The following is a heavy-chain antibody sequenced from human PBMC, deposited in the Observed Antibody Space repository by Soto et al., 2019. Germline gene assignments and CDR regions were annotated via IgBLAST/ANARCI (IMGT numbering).Heavy chain of an antibody. D-gene: IGHD1-1*01. J-gene: IGHJ2*01. CDR1: GFAFQNHG. CDR3: ARKPHWQYWYFDL. V-gene: IGHV3-20*01. Sequence: EVQLVESGGSVIRPGGSLRLSCAASGFAFQNHGMAWVRQVPGKGLEWVAGISGSGVNAGYADSVKGRLTISRDNGGNSLYLEINNLGVEDTALYHCARKPHWQYWYFDLWGRGTLVTVSS. CDR2: ISGSGVNA.